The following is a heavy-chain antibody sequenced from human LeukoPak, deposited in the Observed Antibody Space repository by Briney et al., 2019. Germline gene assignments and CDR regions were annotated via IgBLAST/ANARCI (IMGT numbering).Heavy chain of an antibody. D-gene: IGHD6-25*01. Sequence: SETLSLTCTVSGGSISSYYWTWIRQSAGKRLEWIGRINTSDSTNYNPSLRSRVTMSVNTSKNQFSLNLTSVTAADTAVYSCAREGGDPRWLDPWGQGTLVTVSS. CDR2: INTSDST. V-gene: IGHV4-4*07. CDR3: AREGGDPRWLDP. J-gene: IGHJ5*02. CDR1: GGSISSYY.